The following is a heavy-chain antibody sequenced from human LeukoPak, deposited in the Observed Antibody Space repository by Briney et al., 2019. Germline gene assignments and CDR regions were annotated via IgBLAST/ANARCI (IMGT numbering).Heavy chain of an antibody. CDR2: IYHSGST. D-gene: IGHD3-10*01. J-gene: IGHJ5*02. Sequence: SETLSLTCAVSGGSISSGGYSWSWIRQPPGKGLEWIGYIYHSGSTYYNPSLKSRVTISVDRSKNQFSLKLSSVTAADTAVYYCARIAEGYYYGSGTNWFDPWGQGTLVTVSS. CDR3: ARIAEGYYYGSGTNWFDP. CDR1: GGSISSGGYS. V-gene: IGHV4-30-2*01.